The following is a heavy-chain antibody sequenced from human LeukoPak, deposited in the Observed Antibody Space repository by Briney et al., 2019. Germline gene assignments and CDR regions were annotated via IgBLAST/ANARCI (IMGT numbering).Heavy chain of an antibody. CDR1: GITLSNYG. D-gene: IGHD3-22*01. CDR2: LSGSGGST. J-gene: IGHJ4*02. CDR3: ARASYYYDSSGYSSLNDY. Sequence: GGSLRLSCAVSGITLSNYGMSWVRQAPGKGLEWVAGLSGSGGSTNYADSVKGRFTISRDNPKNTLYLQMNSLRAEDTAVYYCARASYYYDSSGYSSLNDYWGQGTLVTVSS. V-gene: IGHV3-23*01.